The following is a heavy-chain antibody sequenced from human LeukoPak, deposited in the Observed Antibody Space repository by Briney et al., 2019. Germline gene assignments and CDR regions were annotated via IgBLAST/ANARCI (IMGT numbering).Heavy chain of an antibody. D-gene: IGHD5-12*01. CDR1: GYTFTGYY. CDR3: ARGKWLESSGAAFDY. J-gene: IGHJ4*02. Sequence: ASVKVSCKASGYTFTGYYMHWVRQAPGQGLEWMGIINPSGGSTSYAQKFQGRVTMTRDMSTSTVYMELSSLRSEDTAVYYCARGKWLESSGAAFDYWGQGTLVTVSS. CDR2: INPSGGST. V-gene: IGHV1-46*01.